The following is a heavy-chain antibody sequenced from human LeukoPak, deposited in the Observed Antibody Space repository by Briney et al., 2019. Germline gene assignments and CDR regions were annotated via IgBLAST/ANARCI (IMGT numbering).Heavy chain of an antibody. CDR2: ISGSGDYT. Sequence: PGGSLRLSCSASGFTFNNYAMGWVRQAPGKGLEWVSDISGSGDYTYYAASVKGRSTFSRDNSKHTLFQQMNIPRAEATADYYSAKVRLYDKSGVDYWGQGALVTVSS. CDR1: GFTFNNYA. V-gene: IGHV3-23*01. J-gene: IGHJ4*02. CDR3: AKVRLYDKSGVDY. D-gene: IGHD3-9*01.